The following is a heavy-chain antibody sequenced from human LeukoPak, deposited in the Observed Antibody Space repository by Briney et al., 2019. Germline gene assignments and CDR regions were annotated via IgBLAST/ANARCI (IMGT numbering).Heavy chain of an antibody. D-gene: IGHD6-19*01. CDR2: IWYDGSNK. CDR3: AKDASPVSYSSGWYPPFDY. J-gene: IGHJ4*02. Sequence: PWGSLRLSCAASGFTFSSYGMHWLRQAPGEGLEWVAVIWYDGSNKYYADSVKGRFTISRDNSKNTLYLQMNSLRAEDTAVYYCAKDASPVSYSSGWYPPFDYWGQGTLVTVSS. CDR1: GFTFSSYG. V-gene: IGHV3-33*06.